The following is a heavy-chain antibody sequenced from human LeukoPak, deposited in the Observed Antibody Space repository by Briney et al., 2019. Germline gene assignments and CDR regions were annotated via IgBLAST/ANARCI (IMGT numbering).Heavy chain of an antibody. CDR3: ARGSGVHV. V-gene: IGHV3-21*04. CDR2: ITKSSTYV. Sequence: PGGSLRLACEASGFTFRTHSMNWVRQAPGKGLEWVSSITKSSTYVYYADSVKGRFTISRDNANNSLLLQMNNLGVDDTGVYYCARGSGVHVWGQGTLVLVSS. J-gene: IGHJ4*02. CDR1: GFTFRTHS. D-gene: IGHD3-10*01.